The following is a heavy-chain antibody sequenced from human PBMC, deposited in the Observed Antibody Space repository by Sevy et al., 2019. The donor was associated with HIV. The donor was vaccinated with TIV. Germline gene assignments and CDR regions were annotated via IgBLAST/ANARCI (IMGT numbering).Heavy chain of an antibody. CDR3: ARETSGWYGSFDY. CDR1: GFTVSSNY. CDR2: IYSGGNT. D-gene: IGHD6-19*01. J-gene: IGHJ4*02. Sequence: GGSLRLSCAASGFTVSSNYMSWVRQAPGKGLEWVSVIYSGGNTYYADSVKGRFTISRDNSKNTLYLQMNSLRAEDTAVYYCARETSGWYGSFDYWGQGTLVTVSS. V-gene: IGHV3-53*01.